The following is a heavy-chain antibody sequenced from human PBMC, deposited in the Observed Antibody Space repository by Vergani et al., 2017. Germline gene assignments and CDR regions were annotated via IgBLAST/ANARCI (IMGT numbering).Heavy chain of an antibody. J-gene: IGHJ4*02. CDR3: AKDFDIVVVVADGGYFDY. V-gene: IGHV3-74*03. Sequence: VHLAESGGGFFQPGGSLRLSCSASGFSFNSYWMHWVRQVPGKGLLWVSRIKSDGSITAYADSVKGRFTISRDNAQNTLYLQMNSLRAEDTAVYYCAKDFDIVVVVADGGYFDYWGQGTLVTVSS. D-gene: IGHD2-15*01. CDR1: GFSFNSYW. CDR2: IKSDGSIT.